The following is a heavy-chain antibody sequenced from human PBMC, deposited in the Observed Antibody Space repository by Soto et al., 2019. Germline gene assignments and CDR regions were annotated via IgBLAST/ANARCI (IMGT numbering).Heavy chain of an antibody. CDR2: IYYSGST. CDR1: GGSISSGGYY. V-gene: IGHV4-31*03. Sequence: PSETLSLTCTVSGGSISSGGYYWSWIRQHPGKGLEWIGYIYYSGSTYYNPSLKSRVTISVDTSKNQFSLKLSSVTAADTAVYYCARELNCSGGSCYSYYYYYGMDVWSQGTTVTVSS. D-gene: IGHD2-15*01. J-gene: IGHJ6*02. CDR3: ARELNCSGGSCYSYYYYYGMDV.